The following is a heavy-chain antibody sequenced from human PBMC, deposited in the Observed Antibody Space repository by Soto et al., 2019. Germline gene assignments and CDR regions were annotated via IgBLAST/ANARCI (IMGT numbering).Heavy chain of an antibody. J-gene: IGHJ6*02. Sequence: GGSLRLSCAASGFTFSSYDMHWVRQATGKGLEWVSAIGTAGDTYYPGSVKGRFTISRENAKNSLYLQMNSLRAGDTAVYYCARGYSNYGNYYYYYGMDVWGQGTTVTVSS. D-gene: IGHD4-4*01. CDR3: ARGYSNYGNYYYYYGMDV. CDR1: GFTFSSYD. CDR2: IGTAGDT. V-gene: IGHV3-13*01.